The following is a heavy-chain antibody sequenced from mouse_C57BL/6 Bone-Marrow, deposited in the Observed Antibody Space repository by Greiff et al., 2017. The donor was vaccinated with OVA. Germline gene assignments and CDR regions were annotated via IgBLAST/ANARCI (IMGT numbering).Heavy chain of an antibody. CDR2: IDPANGNT. CDR1: GFTFTNTY. D-gene: IGHD1-1*01. J-gene: IGHJ4*01. Sequence: EVQLQQSVAELVRPGASVKLSCTASGFTFTNTYMHWVKQRPEQGLEWIGRIDPANGNTKYAPKFQGKATMTADTSSNTAYLQLSSLTSEATAIYYGGRAGGNYVRAMDYWGQGTSVTVSS. V-gene: IGHV14-3*01. CDR3: GRAGGNYVRAMDY.